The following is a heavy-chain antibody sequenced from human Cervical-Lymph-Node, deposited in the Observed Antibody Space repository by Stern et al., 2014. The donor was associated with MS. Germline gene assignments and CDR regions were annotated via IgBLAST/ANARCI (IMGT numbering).Heavy chain of an antibody. CDR3: AKDSKMLALDY. D-gene: IGHD3-10*02. CDR2: ISYDGSNK. CDR1: GFTFSSYD. V-gene: IGHV3-30*18. J-gene: IGHJ4*02. Sequence: DQLVESGGGVVQPGRSLRLPCAASGFTFSSYDMHWVRQAPGKGLEWVAVISYDGSNKYYADSVKGRFTISRDNSKNTLYLQMNSLRAEDTAVYYCAKDSKMLALDYWGQGTLVTVSS.